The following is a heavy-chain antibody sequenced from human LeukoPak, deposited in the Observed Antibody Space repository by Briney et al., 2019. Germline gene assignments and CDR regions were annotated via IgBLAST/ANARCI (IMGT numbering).Heavy chain of an antibody. CDR1: GGSISNYY. D-gene: IGHD1-1*01. J-gene: IGHJ4*02. V-gene: IGHV4-59*08. Sequence: SETLSLTCTVSGGSISNYYWSWIRQPPGRGLEWIGYINYSGSTNYNPSLKSRVTISVDTSKNQSSLEVTSVTAADTAVYYCARLNGGYWGQGTLVTVS. CDR3: ARLNGGY. CDR2: INYSGST.